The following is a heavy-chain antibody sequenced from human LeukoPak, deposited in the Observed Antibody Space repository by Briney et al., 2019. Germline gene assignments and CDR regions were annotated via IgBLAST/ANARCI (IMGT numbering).Heavy chain of an antibody. V-gene: IGHV1-18*01. J-gene: IGHJ6*03. CDR2: ISAYNGNT. CDR3: ARDPSRCINPNCKYYYYMDV. D-gene: IGHD1-1*01. Sequence: GASVKVSCKASGYTFTSYDINWVRQATGQGLEWMGWISAYNGNTKYAQKLQGRVTMTGDTSINTAYMELSRLRSDDTAVYYCARDPSRCINPNCKYYYYMDVWGEGTTVTISS. CDR1: GYTFTSYD.